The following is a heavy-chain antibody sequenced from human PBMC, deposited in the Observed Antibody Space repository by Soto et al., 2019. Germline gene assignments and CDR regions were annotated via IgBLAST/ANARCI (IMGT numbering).Heavy chain of an antibody. D-gene: IGHD2-21*02. V-gene: IGHV4-4*07. CDR1: GGSISSYY. CDR2: IYTSGST. CDR3: ARSRGVVTPHHNNWFDP. Sequence: QVQLQESGPGLVKPSETLSLTCTVSGGSISSYYWSWIRQPAGKGLEWIGRIYTSGSTNYNPSLKSRVTMSVDTSKNQFSLKLTSVTAADTAVYYCARSRGVVTPHHNNWFDPWGQGTLVTVSS. J-gene: IGHJ5*02.